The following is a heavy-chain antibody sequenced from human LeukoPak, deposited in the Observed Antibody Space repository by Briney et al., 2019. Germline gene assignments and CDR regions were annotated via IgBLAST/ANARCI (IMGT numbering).Heavy chain of an antibody. D-gene: IGHD3-10*01. CDR1: GFIFSNYW. CDR2: INTDGSGT. J-gene: IGHJ6*03. V-gene: IGHV3-74*01. CDR3: VRDRGTYHMDV. Sequence: PGGSLRLSCAASGFIFSNYWVHWVRQAPGKGPVWVSHINTDGSGTNYADSVKGRFTISRDNAKNTLYLQMDSLRAEDTAVYYYVRDRGTYHMDVWGKGTTVTVSS.